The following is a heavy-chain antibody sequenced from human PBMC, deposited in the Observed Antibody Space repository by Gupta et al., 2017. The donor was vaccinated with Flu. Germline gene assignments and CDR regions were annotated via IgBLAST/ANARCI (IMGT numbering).Heavy chain of an antibody. CDR1: GYTFTSYD. Sequence: QVQLVQSGAEVKKPGASVKVSCKASGYTFTSYDIHWVRQAPGQGLEWMGWMNPNSGNTGYAQKCQGRVTMTRNTSIGTAYMELSSLRSEDTAVYYCALYGDYVQGSIYYYYGMDVWGQGTTVTVSS. D-gene: IGHD4-17*01. CDR2: MNPNSGNT. V-gene: IGHV1-8*01. J-gene: IGHJ6*02. CDR3: ALYGDYVQGSIYYYYGMDV.